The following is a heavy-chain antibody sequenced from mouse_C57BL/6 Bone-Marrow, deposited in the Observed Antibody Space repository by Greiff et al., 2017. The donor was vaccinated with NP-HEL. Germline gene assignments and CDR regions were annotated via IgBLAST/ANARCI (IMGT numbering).Heavy chain of an antibody. D-gene: IGHD2-3*01. J-gene: IGHJ4*01. CDR1: GYAFTNYL. CDR2: INPGSGGT. CDR3: ARWGLLRGDYYAMDD. Sequence: QVQLQQSGAELVRPGTSVKVSCKASGYAFTNYLIEWVKQRPGQGLEWIGVINPGSGGTNYNEKFKGKATLTADKSSSTAYMQLSSLTSEDSAVCLCARWGLLRGDYYAMDDWGQGTSVTVSS. V-gene: IGHV1-54*01.